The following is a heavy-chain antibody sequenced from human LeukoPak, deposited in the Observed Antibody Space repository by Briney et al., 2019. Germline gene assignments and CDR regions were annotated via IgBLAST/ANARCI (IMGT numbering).Heavy chain of an antibody. CDR3: ARVAAAPF. Sequence: GSSVKVSCKASGGTFSSYAISWXRQAPGQGLEWMGRIIPILGIANYAQKFQGRVTXXADKSTSTAYMELSSLRSEDTAVYYCARVAAAPFWGQGTLVTVSS. V-gene: IGHV1-69*04. CDR1: GGTFSSYA. D-gene: IGHD6-13*01. J-gene: IGHJ4*02. CDR2: IIPILGIA.